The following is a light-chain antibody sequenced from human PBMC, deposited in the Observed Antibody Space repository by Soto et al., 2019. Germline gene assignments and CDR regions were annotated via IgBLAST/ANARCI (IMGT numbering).Light chain of an antibody. CDR2: AAS. Sequence: DIQMTQSPSSLSASVGDRVTITCRASQSISSYLNWYQQKPGKAPKLLIYAASSLQSGVPSRFSGRGSGTDFTLTIISLQPEDFATYYCQQSYSTPRFGQGTKVEIK. CDR1: QSISSY. V-gene: IGKV1-39*01. CDR3: QQSYSTPR. J-gene: IGKJ1*01.